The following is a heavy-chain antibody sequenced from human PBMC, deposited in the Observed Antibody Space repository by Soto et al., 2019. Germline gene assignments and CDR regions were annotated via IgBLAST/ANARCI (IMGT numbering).Heavy chain of an antibody. Sequence: GSLRLSCALSGFTFTRYAITWVRQPRGKGLEWVSAISGSGGSEFYADSVKGRFTISRDNSKNTRYLQMKSLRAEDTALYYCAKGDTTMITDYYAMDVWGQGTTVTVSS. D-gene: IGHD5-18*01. CDR3: AKGDTTMITDYYAMDV. CDR2: ISGSGGSE. J-gene: IGHJ6*02. CDR1: GFTFTRYA. V-gene: IGHV3-23*01.